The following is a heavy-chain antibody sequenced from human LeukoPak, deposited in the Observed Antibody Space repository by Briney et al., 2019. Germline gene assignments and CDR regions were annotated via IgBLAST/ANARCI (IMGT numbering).Heavy chain of an antibody. D-gene: IGHD4-23*01. J-gene: IGHJ6*02. Sequence: SVKVSCKASGGTFSSYAISWVRQAPGQGLEWMGRIIPILGIVNYAQKFQGRVTITADKSTSTAYMELSSLRSEDTAVYYCARLAVVNRYYYYGMDVWGQGTTVTVSS. CDR1: GGTFSSYA. CDR3: ARLAVVNRYYYYGMDV. V-gene: IGHV1-69*04. CDR2: IIPILGIV.